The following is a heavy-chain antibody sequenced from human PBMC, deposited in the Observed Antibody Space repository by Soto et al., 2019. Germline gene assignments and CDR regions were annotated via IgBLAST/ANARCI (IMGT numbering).Heavy chain of an antibody. CDR3: ARDGYCSSTSCYVKPPVYYYYYMDV. CDR2: INSDGSST. V-gene: IGHV3-74*01. Sequence: PGGSLRLSCAASGFTFSSYWMHWVRQAPGKGLVWVSRINSDGSSTSYADSVKGRFTISRDNAKNTLYLQMNSLRAEDTAVYYCARDGYCSSTSCYVKPPVYYYYYMDVWGKGTTVTVSS. J-gene: IGHJ6*03. D-gene: IGHD2-2*01. CDR1: GFTFSSYW.